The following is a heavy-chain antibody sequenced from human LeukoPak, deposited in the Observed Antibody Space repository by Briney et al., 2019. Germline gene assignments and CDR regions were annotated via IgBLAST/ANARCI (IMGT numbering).Heavy chain of an antibody. CDR3: ARVKLWLRYYYYGMDV. D-gene: IGHD5-18*01. V-gene: IGHV3-30*03. CDR1: GFTFSSYG. J-gene: IGHJ6*04. Sequence: PGRSLRLSCAASGFTFSSYGMHWVRQAPGKGLEWVAVISYDGSNKYYADSVKGRFTISRDNSKNTLYLQMNSLSAEDTAVYYCARVKLWLRYYYYGMDVWGKGTTVTVSS. CDR2: ISYDGSNK.